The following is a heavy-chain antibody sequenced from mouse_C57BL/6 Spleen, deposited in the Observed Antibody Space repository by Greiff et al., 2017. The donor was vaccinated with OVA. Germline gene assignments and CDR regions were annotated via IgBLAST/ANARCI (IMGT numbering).Heavy chain of an antibody. CDR1: GYAFTNYL. J-gene: IGHJ3*01. V-gene: IGHV1-54*01. CDR2: INPGRGGT. D-gene: IGHD3-2*02. CDR3: AREGGSSGYGAY. Sequence: VQLQQSGAELVRPGTSVKVSCKASGYAFTNYLIEWVKQRPGQGLEWIGVINPGRGGTNYNEKFKGKATLTADKSSSTAYMQLSSLTSEDSAVYFCAREGGSSGYGAYWGQGTLVTVSA.